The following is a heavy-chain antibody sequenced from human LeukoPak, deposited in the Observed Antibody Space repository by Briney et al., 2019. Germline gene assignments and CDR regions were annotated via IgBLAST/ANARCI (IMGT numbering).Heavy chain of an antibody. CDR2: IIPISGTA. D-gene: IGHD2-2*01. Sequence: SVTVSCKASGGTFSSHAIAWVRQAPGQGPEWMGGIIPISGTANYAQKFQGRVTITTDESTSTAYMELSSLTSDDTAVYYCARGLQYQLLKALGYYYMDVWGEGTTVTVSS. V-gene: IGHV1-69*05. J-gene: IGHJ6*03. CDR3: ARGLQYQLLKALGYYYMDV. CDR1: GGTFSSHA.